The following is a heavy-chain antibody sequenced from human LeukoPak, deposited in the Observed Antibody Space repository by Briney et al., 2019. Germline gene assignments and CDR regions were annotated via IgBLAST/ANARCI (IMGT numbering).Heavy chain of an antibody. D-gene: IGHD5-18*01. V-gene: IGHV4-59*01. Sequence: PSETLSLTCTVSGGSISSYYWSWIRQPPGKGLEWIGYIYYSGSTNYNPSLKSRVTISVDTSKNQFSLKLSSVTAADTAVYYCARGIMGIRLRLNWFDSWGQGTLVTVSS. CDR3: ARGIMGIRLRLNWFDS. CDR1: GGSISSYY. CDR2: IYYSGST. J-gene: IGHJ5*01.